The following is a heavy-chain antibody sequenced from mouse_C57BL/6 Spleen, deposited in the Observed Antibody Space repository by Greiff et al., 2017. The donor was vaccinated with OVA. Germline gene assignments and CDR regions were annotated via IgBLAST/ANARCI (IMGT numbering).Heavy chain of an antibody. V-gene: IGHV1-4*01. J-gene: IGHJ4*01. D-gene: IGHD1-1*01. Sequence: QVQLQQSGAELARPGASVKMSCKASGYTFTSYTMHWVKQRPGQGLEWIGYINPSSGYTKYNQKFKDKATLTADKYSSTAYMQLSSLTSEDSAVYYCARSITTVGNYAMDYWGQGTSVTVSS. CDR3: ARSITTVGNYAMDY. CDR2: INPSSGYT. CDR1: GYTFTSYT.